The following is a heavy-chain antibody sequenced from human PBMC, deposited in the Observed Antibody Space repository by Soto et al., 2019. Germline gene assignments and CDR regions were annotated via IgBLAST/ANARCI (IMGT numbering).Heavy chain of an antibody. CDR2: LNQDGSEI. CDR3: ARDRGYSTFDC. J-gene: IGHJ4*02. V-gene: IGHV3-7*01. D-gene: IGHD3-22*01. Sequence: ESGGGLVQPGGSLRLSCVASGFSFSNYWMSWVRQAPGKGLEWVANLNQDGSEINYADSVKGRFAISRDNAKNSLLLQMNSLRAEDIAVYYCARDRGYSTFDCWGQGTLVTVSS. CDR1: GFSFSNYW.